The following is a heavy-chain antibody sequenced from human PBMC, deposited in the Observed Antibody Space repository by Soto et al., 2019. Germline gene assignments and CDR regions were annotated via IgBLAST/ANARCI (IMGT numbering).Heavy chain of an antibody. D-gene: IGHD3-10*01. CDR3: ANAVLDYYGSGSFMDV. V-gene: IGHV3-30*18. Sequence: GGSLRLSCAASGFTFSSYGMHWVRQAPGKGLEWVAVISYDGSNKYYADSVKGRLTISRDNSKNTLYLQMNSLRAEDTAVYYCANAVLDYYGSGSFMDVWGKGTTVTVSS. CDR1: GFTFSSYG. CDR2: ISYDGSNK. J-gene: IGHJ6*03.